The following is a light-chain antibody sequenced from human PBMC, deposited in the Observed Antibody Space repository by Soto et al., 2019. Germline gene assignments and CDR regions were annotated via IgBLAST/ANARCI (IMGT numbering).Light chain of an antibody. V-gene: IGLV2-11*01. CDR2: YVA. CDR1: SSDVGFSNY. CDR3: CSYVGGDTLI. J-gene: IGLJ1*01. Sequence: QSALTQPRSVSGSPGQTVTISCTGTSSDVGFSNYISWYQQHPGEAPKLVIYYVAQRPSGVPDRLSGSRSGKTASLTISGLQADDEADYYCCSYVGGDTLIFGSGTKVTVL.